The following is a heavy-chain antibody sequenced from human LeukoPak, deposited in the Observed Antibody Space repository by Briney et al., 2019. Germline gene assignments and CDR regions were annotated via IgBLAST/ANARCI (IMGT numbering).Heavy chain of an antibody. CDR3: AKTIMVRGVMRAFDI. J-gene: IGHJ3*02. V-gene: IGHV5-51*01. D-gene: IGHD3-10*01. Sequence: GESLKISCKGSGYSFTSYWIGWVRQMPGKGLERMGIIYPGDSDTRYSPSFQGQVTISADKSISTAYLQWSSLKASDTAMYYCAKTIMVRGVMRAFDIWGQGTMVTVSS. CDR2: IYPGDSDT. CDR1: GYSFTSYW.